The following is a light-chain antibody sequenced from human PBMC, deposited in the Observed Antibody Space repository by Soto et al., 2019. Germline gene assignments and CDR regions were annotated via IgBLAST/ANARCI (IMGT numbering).Light chain of an antibody. Sequence: DIQMTQSPSSLSASVGDRVTITCRASQGISTYLNWYQQKPGKAPKVLIYAASSLQSGVTSRLSGSGSGTDFTLTISSLQPEYFATYYCQQSYSTPLTFGGGTKVEIK. J-gene: IGKJ4*01. CDR2: AAS. CDR3: QQSYSTPLT. V-gene: IGKV1-39*01. CDR1: QGISTY.